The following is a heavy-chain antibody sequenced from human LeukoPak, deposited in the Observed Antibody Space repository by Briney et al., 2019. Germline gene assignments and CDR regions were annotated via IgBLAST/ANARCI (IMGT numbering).Heavy chain of an antibody. CDR2: ISDSGDYT. D-gene: IGHD2-8*01. Sequence: GGSLTLSCAGSGCTFSSYAMSWVRQAPGQGLEWVSVISDSGDYTSYADSVRGRFTISRDNSRNTLYLQMISLRPEDTAVYYCGKDTSIGKYCTNGVCSPFDYWGQGTLVTVSS. CDR3: GKDTSIGKYCTNGVCSPFDY. J-gene: IGHJ4*02. V-gene: IGHV3-23*01. CDR1: GCTFSSYA.